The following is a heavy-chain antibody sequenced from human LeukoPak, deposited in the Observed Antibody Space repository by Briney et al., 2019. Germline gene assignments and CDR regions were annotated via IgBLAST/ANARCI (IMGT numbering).Heavy chain of an antibody. CDR1: GLTFGNYA. J-gene: IGHJ5*02. D-gene: IGHD3-9*01. V-gene: IGHV3-23*01. Sequence: GGSLRLSCAPSGLTFGNYAMSWVRQAPEEWLEWVSTISGIAITTCSADSVKDRFTISRDTSNNTLYLQMSSLRAEDTAVYYCAKSDRRFFDWLVGSCGQGCLVTVSS. CDR2: ISGIAITT. CDR3: AKSDRRFFDWLVGS.